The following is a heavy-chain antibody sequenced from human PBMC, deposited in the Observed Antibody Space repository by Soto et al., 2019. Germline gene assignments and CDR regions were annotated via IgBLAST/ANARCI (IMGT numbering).Heavy chain of an antibody. CDR2: IYYSGST. D-gene: IGHD3-16*01. V-gene: IGHV4-59*01. CDR1: GGSISSYY. CDR3: ARAPDVLPAFDY. J-gene: IGHJ4*02. Sequence: SETLSLTCTVSGGSISSYYWSWIRQPPGKGLEWIGYIYYSGSTNYNPSLKSRVTISVDTSKNQFSLKLSSVTAADTAVYYCARAPDVLPAFDYWGQGTLVTVSS.